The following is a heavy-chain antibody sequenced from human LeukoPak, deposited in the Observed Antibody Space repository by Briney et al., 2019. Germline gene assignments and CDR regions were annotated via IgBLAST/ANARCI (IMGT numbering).Heavy chain of an antibody. J-gene: IGHJ4*02. CDR1: GYSFTSYW. CDR2: IDPSDSYT. V-gene: IGHV5-10-1*01. CDR3: ARLGVDYYDSSGLDY. Sequence: GESLMISCKGSGYSFTSYWISWVRQMPGKGLEWMGRIDPSDSYTNYSPSFQGHVTISADKSISAAYLQWSSLKASDTAMYYCARLGVDYYDSSGLDYWGQGTLVTVSS. D-gene: IGHD3-22*01.